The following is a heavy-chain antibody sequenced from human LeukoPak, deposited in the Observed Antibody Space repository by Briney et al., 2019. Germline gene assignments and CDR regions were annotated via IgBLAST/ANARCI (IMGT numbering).Heavy chain of an antibody. CDR3: AKVSSSGWDRNFDY. Sequence: GGSLRLSCAASGFTFSSYAMSWVRQAPGKGLEWVSAISGSGGSTYYADSVKGRFTTSRDNSKNTLYLQMNSLRAEDTAVYYCAKVSSSGWDRNFDYWGQGTLVTVSS. D-gene: IGHD6-19*01. CDR1: GFTFSSYA. J-gene: IGHJ4*02. V-gene: IGHV3-23*01. CDR2: ISGSGGST.